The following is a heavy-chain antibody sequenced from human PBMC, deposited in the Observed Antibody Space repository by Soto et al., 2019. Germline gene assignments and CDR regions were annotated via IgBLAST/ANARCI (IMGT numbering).Heavy chain of an antibody. CDR2: ISYDGSNK. J-gene: IGHJ4*02. Sequence: GGSLRLSCAASGFTFSSYAMHWVRQAPGKGLEWVAVISYDGSNKYYADSVKGRFTISRDNSKNTLYLQMNNLRAEDTALYYCAREEHGLLWFGDLPDWGQGTMVTVSS. CDR3: AREEHGLLWFGDLPD. V-gene: IGHV3-30-3*01. CDR1: GFTFSSYA. D-gene: IGHD3-10*01.